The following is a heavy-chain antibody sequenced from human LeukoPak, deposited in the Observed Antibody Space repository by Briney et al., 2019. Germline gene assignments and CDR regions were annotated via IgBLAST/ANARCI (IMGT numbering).Heavy chain of an antibody. D-gene: IGHD2-2*01. J-gene: IGHJ6*03. CDR1: GFTFSSYW. CDR2: IKQDGSEK. CDR3: ASEEVVPAARYYYYMDV. V-gene: IGHV3-7*01. Sequence: GGSLRLSCAASGFTFSSYWMSWVRQAPGKGLEWVANIKQDGSEKYYVDSAKGRFTISRDNAKNSLYLQMNSLRAEDTAVYYCASEEVVPAARYYYYMDVWGKGTTVTVSS.